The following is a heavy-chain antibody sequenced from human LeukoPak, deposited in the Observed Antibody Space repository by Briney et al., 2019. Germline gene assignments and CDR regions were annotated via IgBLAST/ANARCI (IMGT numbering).Heavy chain of an antibody. Sequence: PGGSLRLSCAASGFTFTNSWMAWVRQAPGKGLEWVANIKQDGSTKHYMDSLKGRFTISKDNPKNSVYLQMNSRRADDTANYYWARDTDGSLDYWGQGILVTVAS. CDR3: ARDTDGSLDY. V-gene: IGHV3-7*01. J-gene: IGHJ4*02. D-gene: IGHD1-26*01. CDR2: IKQDGSTK. CDR1: GFTFTNSW.